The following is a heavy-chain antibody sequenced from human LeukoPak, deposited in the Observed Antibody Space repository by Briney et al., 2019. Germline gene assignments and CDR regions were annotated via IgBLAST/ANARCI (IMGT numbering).Heavy chain of an antibody. J-gene: IGHJ4*02. Sequence: GGSLRLSCAASGFTFSDYYMSWIRQAPGKGLEWVSYISSSGSTIYYADSVKGRFTISRDNAKNSLYLQMISLRAEDTAVYYCARDGGSSLREYYFDYWGQGTLVTVSS. CDR2: ISSSGSTI. CDR3: ARDGGSSLREYYFDY. V-gene: IGHV3-11*01. D-gene: IGHD1-26*01. CDR1: GFTFSDYY.